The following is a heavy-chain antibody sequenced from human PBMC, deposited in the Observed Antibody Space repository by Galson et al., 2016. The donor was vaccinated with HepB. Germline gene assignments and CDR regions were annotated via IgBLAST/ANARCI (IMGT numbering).Heavy chain of an antibody. CDR1: GGSFSAYY. D-gene: IGHD2-8*01. CDR3: ARGPRRFYLDDTNFQPPTGYFQQ. J-gene: IGHJ1*01. CDR2: INPSGST. V-gene: IGHV4-34*01. Sequence: SETLSLTCAVYGGSFSAYYWSWIRQSPEKGLEWIGEINPSGSTSYNPSLQSRVTFSEDTSNNLFSLRLTSVTAADTAVYYCARGPRRFYLDDTNFQPPTGYFQQLGQGTLVTVSS.